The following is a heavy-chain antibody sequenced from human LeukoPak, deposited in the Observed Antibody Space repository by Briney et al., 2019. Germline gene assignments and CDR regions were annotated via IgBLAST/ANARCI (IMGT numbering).Heavy chain of an antibody. D-gene: IGHD3-22*01. CDR3: ARWVNYYDSSGYYWHPLDY. V-gene: IGHV3-11*01. CDR1: GFTFSDYY. J-gene: IGHJ4*02. CDR2: ISSSGSTI. Sequence: GGSLRLSCAASGFTFSDYYMSWIRQAPGKGLEWVSYISSSGSTIYYADSVKGRFTISRDNAKNSLYLQMNSLRAEDTAVYYCARWVNYYDSSGYYWHPLDYWGQGTLVTVSS.